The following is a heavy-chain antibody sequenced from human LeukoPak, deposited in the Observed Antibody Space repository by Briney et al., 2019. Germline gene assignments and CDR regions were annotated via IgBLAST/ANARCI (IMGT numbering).Heavy chain of an antibody. Sequence: MPSETLSLTCAVYVGSFSGYYWSWIRQPPGKGLEWIGEINHSGSTNYNPSLKSRVTISVDTSKNQFSLKLSSVTAADTAEYYCARRAYSSGWYYFDHWGQGTLVTGSS. CDR2: INHSGST. J-gene: IGHJ4*02. CDR1: VGSFSGYY. V-gene: IGHV4-34*01. CDR3: ARRAYSSGWYYFDH. D-gene: IGHD6-19*01.